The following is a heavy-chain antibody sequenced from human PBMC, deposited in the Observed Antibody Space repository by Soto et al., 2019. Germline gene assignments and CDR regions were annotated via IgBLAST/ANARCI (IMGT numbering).Heavy chain of an antibody. J-gene: IGHJ4*02. V-gene: IGHV3-15*01. D-gene: IGHD3-10*01. CDR2: ISKTDAETT. Sequence: GGSLRLSCVASGFTFSNAWMSWVRRAPGKGLEWVGHISKTDAETTDYAAPVKGRFTISRDDSKNTLYLQMTSLNTEDTAIYYCTTYGSGSCSHWGQGTLVTVSS. CDR1: GFTFSNAW. CDR3: TTYGSGSCSH.